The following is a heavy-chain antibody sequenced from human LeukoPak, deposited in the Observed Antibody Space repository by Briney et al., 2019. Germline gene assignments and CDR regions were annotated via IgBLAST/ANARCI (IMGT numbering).Heavy chain of an antibody. CDR1: GGSISSYY. CDR3: ARYCSGGSCYTQAPSDAFDI. D-gene: IGHD2-15*01. V-gene: IGHV4-59*01. J-gene: IGHJ3*02. CDR2: IYYSGST. Sequence: NSSETLSLTCTVSGGSISSYYWSWIRQSPGKGLEWIGYIYYSGSTNYNPSLKSRVTISVDTSKNQFSLKLSSVTAADTAVYYCARYCSGGSCYTQAPSDAFDIWGQGTMVTVSS.